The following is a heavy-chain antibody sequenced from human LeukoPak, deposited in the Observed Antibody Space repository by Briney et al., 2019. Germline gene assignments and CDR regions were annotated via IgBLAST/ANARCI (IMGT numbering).Heavy chain of an antibody. CDR3: ARSIVVVAATTGVLTYYFDY. CDR1: GGSISGYY. CDR2: IYYSGST. Sequence: SETLSLTCTVSGGSISGYYWSWIRQPPGKGLEWIGYIYYSGSTNYNPSLRSRVTISVDTSKNQFSLKLSSVTAADTAIYYCARSIVVVAATTGVLTYYFDYWGQGTLVTVSS. V-gene: IGHV4-59*01. D-gene: IGHD2-15*01. J-gene: IGHJ4*02.